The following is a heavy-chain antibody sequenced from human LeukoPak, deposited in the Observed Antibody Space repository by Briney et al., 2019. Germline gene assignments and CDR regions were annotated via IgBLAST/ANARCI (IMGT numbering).Heavy chain of an antibody. CDR1: GFTFSSYA. CDR2: TSGSGGST. V-gene: IGHV3-23*01. Sequence: GGSLRLSCAASGFTFSSYAMSWVRQAPGKGLEWVSATSGSGGSTYYADSVKGRFTISRDNSKNTLYLQMNSLRAEDTAVYYCAKESLYDFWSGYPMYYFDYWGQGTLVTVSS. D-gene: IGHD3-3*01. J-gene: IGHJ4*02. CDR3: AKESLYDFWSGYPMYYFDY.